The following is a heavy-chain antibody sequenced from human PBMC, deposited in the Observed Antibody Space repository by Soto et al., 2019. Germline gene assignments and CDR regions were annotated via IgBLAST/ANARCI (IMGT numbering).Heavy chain of an antibody. V-gene: IGHV4-4*07. J-gene: IGHJ4*02. D-gene: IGHD2-21*01. CDR1: DDSFSDYY. Sequence: SETLSLTCSVSDDSFSDYYWNWIRQPAGKGLEWIGCVYASGSTDYNPSLKGRLTMSVDTSRKQFSLNLTSVTAADTAVYYCARGRDWAYFFDYWGQGTLVTVSS. CDR2: VYASGST. CDR3: ARGRDWAYFFDY.